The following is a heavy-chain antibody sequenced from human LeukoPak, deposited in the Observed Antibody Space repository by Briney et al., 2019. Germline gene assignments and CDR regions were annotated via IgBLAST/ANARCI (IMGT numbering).Heavy chain of an antibody. CDR3: ARDLAAAGKGGNYYYYMDV. J-gene: IGHJ6*03. CDR2: MNPNSGNT. V-gene: IGHV1-8*03. CDR1: GYTFTSYD. D-gene: IGHD6-13*01. Sequence: GASVKVSCKASGYTFTSYDINWVRQATGQGLEWMGWMNPNSGNTGYAQKFQGRVTITRNTSISTAYMELSRLRSDDTAVYYCARDLAAAGKGGNYYYYMDVWGKGTTVTVSS.